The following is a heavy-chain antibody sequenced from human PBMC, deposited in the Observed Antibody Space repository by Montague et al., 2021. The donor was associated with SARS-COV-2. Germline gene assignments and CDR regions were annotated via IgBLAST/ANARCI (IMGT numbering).Heavy chain of an antibody. D-gene: IGHD1-26*01. J-gene: IGHJ4*02. CDR1: GYSISSGYC. CDR2: LCHSGGD. CDR3: ARGVDVGTQPVDYFDY. V-gene: IGHV4-38-2*02. Sequence: SETLSLTCSVSGYSISSGYCWGWIRRPPGKGLEWIGSLCHSGGDFYNPSFQSRVTISVDMSNNLFSLKLNSVTAADTAMYFCARGVDVGTQPVDYFDYWGQGTLVTVSS.